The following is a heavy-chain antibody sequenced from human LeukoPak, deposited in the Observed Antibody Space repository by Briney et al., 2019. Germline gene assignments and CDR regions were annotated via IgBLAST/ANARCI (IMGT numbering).Heavy chain of an antibody. J-gene: IGHJ5*02. Sequence: SETLSLTCTVSGGSISSSSYYWGWIRQPPGKGLEWIGSIYYSGSTYYNPSLKSRGTISVDTSKNQFSLKLSSVTAADTAVYYCARLFWYSGSYFGVWWFDPWGQGTLVTVSS. CDR1: GGSISSSSYY. D-gene: IGHD1-26*01. CDR2: IYYSGST. V-gene: IGHV4-39*07. CDR3: ARLFWYSGSYFGVWWFDP.